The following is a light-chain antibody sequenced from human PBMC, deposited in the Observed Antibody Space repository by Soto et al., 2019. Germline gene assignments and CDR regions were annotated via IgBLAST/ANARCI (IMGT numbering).Light chain of an antibody. CDR1: QSVSSN. CDR2: GAS. J-gene: IGKJ1*01. Sequence: EIVMTQSPATLSVSPGERATLSCRASQSVSSNLAWYQQKPGQAPRLLIYGASTRATGIPARFSGSGSGTEFTLTISSLQSEYFAVSSSQQYNTRLTWTFVPVTKV. CDR3: QQYNTRLTWT. V-gene: IGKV3-15*01.